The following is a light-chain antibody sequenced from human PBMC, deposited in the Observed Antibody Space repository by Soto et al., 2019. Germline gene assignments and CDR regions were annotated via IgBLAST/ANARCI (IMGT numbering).Light chain of an antibody. V-gene: IGKV3D-20*02. CDR3: HQRSNWPLT. CDR2: DTS. Sequence: EIVLTQSPGTLSLSPGERATLSCRASQSVSSSYLAWYQHKPGQAPRLLIYDTSNRATGIPARFSGSGSGTDFTLTISSLEPEDFAVYYCHQRSNWPLTFGGGTTGDIK. CDR1: QSVSSSY. J-gene: IGKJ4*01.